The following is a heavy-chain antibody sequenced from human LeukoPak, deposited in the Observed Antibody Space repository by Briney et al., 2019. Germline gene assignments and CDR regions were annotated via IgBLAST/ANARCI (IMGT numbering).Heavy chain of an antibody. Sequence: SETLSLTCTVSGGSISSYYWSWIRQPPGKGLEWIGYIYYSGGTNYNPSLKSRVTISVDTSKNQFSLKLSSVTAADTAVYYCARESGNYQRNEVFAYDYWGQGTLVTVSS. D-gene: IGHD1-26*01. CDR2: IYYSGGT. V-gene: IGHV4-59*01. CDR1: GGSISSYY. CDR3: ARESGNYQRNEVFAYDY. J-gene: IGHJ4*02.